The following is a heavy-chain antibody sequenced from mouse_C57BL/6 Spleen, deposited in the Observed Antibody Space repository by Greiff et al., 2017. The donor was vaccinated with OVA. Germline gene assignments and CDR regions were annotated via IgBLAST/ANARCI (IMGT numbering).Heavy chain of an antibody. CDR1: GYTFTSYW. V-gene: IGHV1-55*01. J-gene: IGHJ2*01. Sequence: QVQLQQPGAELVKPGASVKMSCKASGYTFTSYWITWVKQRPGQGLEWIGDIYPGSGSTNYNEKFKSKATLTVDTSSSTAYMQLSSLTSEDSAVYYCASWKYGNHPMTFWGQGTTLTVSS. CDR3: ASWKYGNHPMTF. D-gene: IGHD2-1*01. CDR2: IYPGSGST.